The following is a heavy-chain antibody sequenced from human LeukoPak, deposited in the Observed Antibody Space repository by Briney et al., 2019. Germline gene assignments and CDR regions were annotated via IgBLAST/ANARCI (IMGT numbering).Heavy chain of an antibody. CDR1: GYTFTGYY. D-gene: IGHD3-10*01. J-gene: IGHJ4*02. CDR3: ASPQFHGSGSYFRDY. V-gene: IGHV1-2*02. Sequence: ASVKVSCKASGYTFTGYYMHWVRQAPGQGLEWMGWINPNSGGTNYAQKFQGRVTMTRDTSISTAYMELSRLRSDDTAVYYCASPQFHGSGSYFRDYWGQGTLVTVSS. CDR2: INPNSGGT.